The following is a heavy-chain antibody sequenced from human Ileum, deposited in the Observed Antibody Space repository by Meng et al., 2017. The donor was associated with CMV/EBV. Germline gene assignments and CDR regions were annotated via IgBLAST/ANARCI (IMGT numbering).Heavy chain of an antibody. J-gene: IGHJ3*02. CDR3: ARGRSWYMYDAFDI. CDR1: GDIFTGHY. CDR2: IKANSGGT. Sequence: ASVKVSCKASGDIFTGHYIHWVRQAPGQGFEWMGWIKANSGGTKYVQKFQGRVTMTTDRSVTTAYMELSRLRSDDTAVYYCARGRSWYMYDAFDIWGQGTTVTVSS. D-gene: IGHD1-14*01. V-gene: IGHV1-2*02.